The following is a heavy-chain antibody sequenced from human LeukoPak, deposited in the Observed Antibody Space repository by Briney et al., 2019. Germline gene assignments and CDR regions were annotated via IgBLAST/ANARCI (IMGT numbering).Heavy chain of an antibody. V-gene: IGHV4-59*01. J-gene: IGHJ5*02. Sequence: SETLFLTCTVSGGSISSYYWSWIRQPPGKGLEWIGYIYYSGSTNYSPSLKSRVTISVDTSKNQFSLKLSSVTAADTAVYYCARDLLNWFDPWGQGTLVTVSS. CDR2: IYYSGST. CDR3: ARDLLNWFDP. CDR1: GGSISSYY.